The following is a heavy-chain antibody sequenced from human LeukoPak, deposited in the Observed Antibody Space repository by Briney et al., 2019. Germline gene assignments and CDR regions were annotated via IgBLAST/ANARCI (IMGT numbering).Heavy chain of an antibody. CDR3: ASMTTVRGRYFYYYYGMDV. CDR1: GGSFSGYY. D-gene: IGHD4-11*01. CDR2: INHSGST. Sequence: SETLSLTCAVYGGSFSGYYWSWIRQPPGKGLEWIGDINHSGSTNYNPSLKSRVTISVDTSKNQFSLKLSSVTAADTAVYYCASMTTVRGRYFYYYYGMDVWGQGTTVTVSS. J-gene: IGHJ6*02. V-gene: IGHV4-34*01.